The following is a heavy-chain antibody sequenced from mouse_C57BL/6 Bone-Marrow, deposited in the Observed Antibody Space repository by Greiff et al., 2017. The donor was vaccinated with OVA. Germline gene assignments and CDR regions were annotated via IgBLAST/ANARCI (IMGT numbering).Heavy chain of an antibody. CDR3: ARAPRLLYYFDY. CDR1: GYTFTGYW. Sequence: QVQLQQSGAELMKPGASVKLSCKATGYTFTGYWIEWVKQRPGHGLEWIGEILPGSGSTNHNEKFKGKATFTADTSSNTAYMQLSSLTTEDSAIYYCARAPRLLYYFDYWGQGTTLTVSS. V-gene: IGHV1-9*01. J-gene: IGHJ2*01. CDR2: ILPGSGST.